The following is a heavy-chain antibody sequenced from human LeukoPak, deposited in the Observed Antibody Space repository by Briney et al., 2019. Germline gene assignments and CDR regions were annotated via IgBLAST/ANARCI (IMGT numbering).Heavy chain of an antibody. J-gene: IGHJ4*02. CDR2: IIPIFGTA. Sequence: GASVKVSCKASGGTFSSYAISWVRQAPGQRLEWMGGIIPIFGTANYAQKFQGRVTITADESTSTAYMELSSLRSEDTAVYYCATRYPYYYDSSGYYPPGDYWGQGTLVTVSS. CDR3: ATRYPYYYDSSGYYPPGDY. V-gene: IGHV1-69*13. D-gene: IGHD3-22*01. CDR1: GGTFSSYA.